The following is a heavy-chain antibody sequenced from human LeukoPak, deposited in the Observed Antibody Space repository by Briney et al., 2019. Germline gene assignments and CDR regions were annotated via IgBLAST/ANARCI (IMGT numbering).Heavy chain of an antibody. D-gene: IGHD3-10*01. CDR1: GGSISSYY. V-gene: IGHV4-59*01. CDR3: ARDGSAVDAFDI. CDR2: IYYSGST. Sequence: SETLSLTCTVSGGSISSYYWSWIRQPPGKGLEWIGYIYYSGSTNYNPSLKSRVTISVDTSKNQFSLKLSSVTAADTAVYYCARDGSAVDAFDIWGQGTMVTVSS. J-gene: IGHJ3*02.